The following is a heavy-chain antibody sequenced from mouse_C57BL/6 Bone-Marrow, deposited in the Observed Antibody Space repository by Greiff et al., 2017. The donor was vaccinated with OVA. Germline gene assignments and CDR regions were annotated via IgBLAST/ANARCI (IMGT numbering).Heavy chain of an antibody. CDR3: ARHYYGYEGLYFYY. CDR1: GYTFTSYW. Sequence: VQLQHPGAELVMPGASVKLSCKASGYTFTSYWMHWVKQRPGQGLEWIGELDPSDSYTNYNQKFKGKSTLTVDKSSSTAYMQLSSLTSEDSAVYYCARHYYGYEGLYFYYWGQGTTLTVSS. CDR2: LDPSDSYT. J-gene: IGHJ2*01. V-gene: IGHV1-69*01. D-gene: IGHD2-2*01.